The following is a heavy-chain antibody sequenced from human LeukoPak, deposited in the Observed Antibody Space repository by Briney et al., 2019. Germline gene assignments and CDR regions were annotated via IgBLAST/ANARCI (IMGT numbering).Heavy chain of an antibody. D-gene: IGHD3-10*01. CDR1: GYTFTGYY. Sequence: ASVKVSCKTSGYTFTGYYMHWVRQAPGQGLEWMGWINPNSGGTNYAQKFQGRVTMTRDTSISTAYMELSSQRSEDTAVYYCAREGVGGSGSYLDYYYYYMDVWGKGTTVTVSS. CDR2: INPNSGGT. CDR3: AREGVGGSGSYLDYYYYYMDV. V-gene: IGHV1-2*02. J-gene: IGHJ6*03.